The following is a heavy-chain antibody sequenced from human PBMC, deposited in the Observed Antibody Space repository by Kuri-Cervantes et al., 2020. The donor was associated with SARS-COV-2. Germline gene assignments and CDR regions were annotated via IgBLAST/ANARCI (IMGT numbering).Heavy chain of an antibody. J-gene: IGHJ6*04. CDR2: IYTSGST. V-gene: IGHV4-61*02. Sequence: SETLSLTCAVSGGSISSGGYSWSWIRQPPGKGLEWIGRIYTSGSTNYNPSLKSRVTMSVDTSKNQFSLKLSSVTAADTAVYYCARPGGFLDVWGKGTTVTVSS. CDR1: GGSISSGGYS. CDR3: ARPGGFLDV. D-gene: IGHD4-23*01.